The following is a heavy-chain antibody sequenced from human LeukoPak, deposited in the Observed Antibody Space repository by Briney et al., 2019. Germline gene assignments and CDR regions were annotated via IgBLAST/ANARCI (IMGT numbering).Heavy chain of an antibody. CDR1: GYSFTSYW. J-gene: IGHJ6*02. Sequence: GESLNISCQGSGYSFTSYWIGWVRQMPGKGLEWMGIIYPGDSDTRYRPSFQGQVTISADKSISTAYLQWSSLKASDTAMYYCARRGDYYYYGMDVWGQGTTVTVSS. CDR2: IYPGDSDT. CDR3: ARRGDYYYYGMDV. V-gene: IGHV5-51*01.